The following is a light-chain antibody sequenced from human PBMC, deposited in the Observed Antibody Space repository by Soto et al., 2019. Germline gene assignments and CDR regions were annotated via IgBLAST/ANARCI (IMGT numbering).Light chain of an antibody. Sequence: QSVLTQPPSASGTPGQRVTISCSGGSSNIGRNNVNWYRQLPGTAPKLLIFNDHLRPSGVPDRFSGSKSGTSASLAISGLQSEDGADYFCASWDDSLNGYVFGTGTKLTVL. CDR1: SSNIGRNN. V-gene: IGLV1-44*01. CDR3: ASWDDSLNGYV. CDR2: NDH. J-gene: IGLJ1*01.